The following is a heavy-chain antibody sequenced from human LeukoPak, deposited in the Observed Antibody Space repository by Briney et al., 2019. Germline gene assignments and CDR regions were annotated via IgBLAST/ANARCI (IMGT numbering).Heavy chain of an antibody. CDR3: ARDFTKTASPDAFDV. J-gene: IGHJ3*01. V-gene: IGHV4-31*03. Sequence: SETLSLTCTVSGDSISNGGYHWTWIRQHPGKGLEWIGYIHYSGNTGSAPSLRSRLTISIDTSKNQFSLRLDSVTVADTAVYYCARDFTKTASPDAFDVWGHGTLVAVSS. CDR2: IHYSGNT. CDR1: GDSISNGGYH. D-gene: IGHD2-21*02.